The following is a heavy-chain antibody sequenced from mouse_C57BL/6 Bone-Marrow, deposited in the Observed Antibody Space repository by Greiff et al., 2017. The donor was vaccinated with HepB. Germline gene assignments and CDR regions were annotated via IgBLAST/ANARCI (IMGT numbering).Heavy chain of an antibody. CDR1: GYTFTDYY. Sequence: EVQLQQSGPELVKPGASVKISCKASGYTFTDYYMNWVKQSHGKSLEWIGDINPNNGGTSYNQKFKGKATLTVDKSSSTAYMELRSLTSEDSAVYYCARPHYYGSRGFDYWGQGTTLTVSS. CDR2: INPNNGGT. CDR3: ARPHYYGSRGFDY. V-gene: IGHV1-26*01. J-gene: IGHJ2*01. D-gene: IGHD1-1*01.